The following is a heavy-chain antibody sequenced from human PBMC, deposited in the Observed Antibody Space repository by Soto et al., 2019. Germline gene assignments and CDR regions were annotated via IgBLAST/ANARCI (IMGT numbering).Heavy chain of an antibody. CDR1: GYTFSNFW. V-gene: IGHV5-51*01. CDR2: IYPRDSHT. D-gene: IGHD1-1*01. J-gene: IGHJ3*01. Sequence: GESLKISCQSSGYTFSNFWIGWVRQLPGKGLEWMGIIYPRDSHTTYSPSSQGQVTISDDKSLNSAFLQWSSLKASDTATYYCARFAATSGINAFDVWGPGTMVTVSS. CDR3: ARFAATSGINAFDV.